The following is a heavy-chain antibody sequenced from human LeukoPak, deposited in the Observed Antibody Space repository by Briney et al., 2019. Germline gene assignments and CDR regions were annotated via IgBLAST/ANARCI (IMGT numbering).Heavy chain of an antibody. V-gene: IGHV3-30*02. CDR2: IQYDGSET. Sequence: GGSLRLSCAASRFSFSNYGMNWVRQAPGMGLEWVAFIQYDGSETHYTDSVKGRFTISRDNSKNTVYLQMNSLRAEDTAMYYCAKDQCSSSGYLACRYFDYWGQGTLVTVSS. CDR1: RFSFSNYG. J-gene: IGHJ4*02. D-gene: IGHD3-22*01. CDR3: AKDQCSSSGYLACRYFDY.